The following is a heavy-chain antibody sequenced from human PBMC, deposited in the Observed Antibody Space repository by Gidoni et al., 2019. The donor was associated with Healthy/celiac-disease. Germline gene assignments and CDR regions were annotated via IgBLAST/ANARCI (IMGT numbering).Heavy chain of an antibody. V-gene: IGHV3-48*02. D-gene: IGHD1-26*01. J-gene: IGHJ4*02. Sequence: EVQLVESGGGLVQPGGSLRLSCAASGFTFSSYSMNWFRQAPGKGLEWVSYISSSSSTIYYADSVKGRFTISRDNAKNSLYLQMNSLRDEDTAVYYCARGSKWELGGEYYFDYWGQGTLVTVSA. CDR1: GFTFSSYS. CDR3: ARGSKWELGGEYYFDY. CDR2: ISSSSSTI.